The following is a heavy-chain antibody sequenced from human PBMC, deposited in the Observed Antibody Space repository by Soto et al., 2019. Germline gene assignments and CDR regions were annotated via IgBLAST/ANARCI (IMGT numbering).Heavy chain of an antibody. CDR2: INPSGGST. CDR1: GYTFTSYY. V-gene: IGHV1-46*01. D-gene: IGHD3-9*01. J-gene: IGHJ6*02. CDR3: ARDGKYYDILTGYYIPSTWHGMDV. Sequence: AASVKVSCKASGYTFTSYYMHWVRQAPGQGLEWMGIINPSGGSTSYAQKFQGRVTMTRDTSTSTVYMELSSLRSEDTAVYYCARDGKYYDILTGYYIPSTWHGMDVWGQGTTVTVSS.